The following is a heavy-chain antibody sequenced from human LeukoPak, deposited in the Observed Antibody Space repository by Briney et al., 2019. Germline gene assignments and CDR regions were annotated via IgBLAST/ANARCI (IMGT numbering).Heavy chain of an antibody. CDR1: GYIFTSYW. CDR3: ARHLFAYCGGDCYSAIGY. CDR2: IYPGDSDT. V-gene: IGHV5-51*01. D-gene: IGHD2-21*02. Sequence: GESLKISCKGSGYIFTSYWIGWVPQMPGKGLEWMGIIYPGDSDTRYSPSFQGQVTISADKSISTAYLQWSSLKASDTAMYYCARHLFAYCGGDCYSAIGYWGQGTLVTVSS. J-gene: IGHJ4*02.